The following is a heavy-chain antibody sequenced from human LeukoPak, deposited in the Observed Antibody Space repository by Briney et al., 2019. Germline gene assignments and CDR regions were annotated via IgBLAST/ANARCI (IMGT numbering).Heavy chain of an antibody. Sequence: SETLSLTCAVYGGSFSGYYWSWIRQPPGNGLEWIGEINHSGSTNYNPSLKSRVTISVDTSKNQFSLKLSSVTAADTAVYYCARGPNGSGTYYYDSSGYTPFDYWGQGTLVTVSS. CDR2: INHSGST. CDR3: ARGPNGSGTYYYDSSGYTPFDY. V-gene: IGHV4-34*01. D-gene: IGHD3-22*01. J-gene: IGHJ4*02. CDR1: GGSFSGYY.